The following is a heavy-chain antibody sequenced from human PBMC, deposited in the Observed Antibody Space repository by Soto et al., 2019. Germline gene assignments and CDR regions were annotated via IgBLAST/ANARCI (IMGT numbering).Heavy chain of an antibody. D-gene: IGHD2-2*01. CDR1: GFTFSSYG. CDR3: ASSLSTSVGAFDI. Sequence: PGGSLRLSCAASGFTFSSYGMHWVRQAPGKGLEWVAVIWYDGSNKYYADSVKGRFTISRDNSKNTLYLQMNSLRAEDTAVYYCASSLSTSVGAFDIWGQGTMVTVSS. V-gene: IGHV3-33*01. J-gene: IGHJ3*02. CDR2: IWYDGSNK.